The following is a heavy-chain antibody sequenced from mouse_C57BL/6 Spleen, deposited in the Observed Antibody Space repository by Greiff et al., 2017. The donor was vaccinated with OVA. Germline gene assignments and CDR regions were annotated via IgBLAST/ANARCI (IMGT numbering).Heavy chain of an antibody. CDR1: GYTFTSYW. CDR3: AKDYGSDYAMDY. J-gene: IGHJ4*01. V-gene: IGHV1-52*01. CDR2: IDPSDSET. Sequence: QVQLQQPGAELVRPGSSVKLSCKASGYTFTSYWMHWVKQRPIQGLEWIGNIDPSDSETHYTQKFKDKATLTVDKSSSTAYMQLSSLTSEDSAVYYCAKDYGSDYAMDYWGQGTSVTVSS. D-gene: IGHD1-1*01.